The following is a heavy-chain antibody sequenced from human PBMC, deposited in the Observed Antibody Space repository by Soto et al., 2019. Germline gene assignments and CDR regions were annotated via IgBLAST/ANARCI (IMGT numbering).Heavy chain of an antibody. J-gene: IGHJ4*02. CDR2: IWYDGGNK. V-gene: IGHV3-33*01. Sequence: GGSLRLSCAAYGFTFSGYGMHWVRQAPGKGLEWVASIWYDGGNKYYADSVKGRFTVSRDNSKNTLYLQMNSLRVEDTAVFYCATDCSGDSCYSSWGQGTLVTVSS. CDR3: ATDCSGDSCYSS. D-gene: IGHD2-15*01. CDR1: GFTFSGYG.